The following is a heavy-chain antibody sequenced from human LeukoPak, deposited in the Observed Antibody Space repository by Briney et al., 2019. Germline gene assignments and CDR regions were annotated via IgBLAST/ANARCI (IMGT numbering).Heavy chain of an antibody. CDR1: GFTFSSYA. D-gene: IGHD4-23*01. J-gene: IGHJ1*01. V-gene: IGHV3-23*01. CDR2: ISGSGGST. Sequence: GGSLRLSCAASGFTFSSYAMSWVRQAPGKGLEWVSAISGSGGSTYYADSVKGRFTISRDNSKNTLYLQMNSLRAEDTAVYYCARDQGGNSPAEYFQHWGQGTLVTVSS. CDR3: ARDQGGNSPAEYFQH.